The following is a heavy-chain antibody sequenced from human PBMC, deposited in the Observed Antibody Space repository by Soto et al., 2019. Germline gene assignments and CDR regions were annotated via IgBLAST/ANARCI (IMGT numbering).Heavy chain of an antibody. CDR3: ARGQRFSDWFDP. CDR1: GGSMSSYY. J-gene: IGHJ5*02. Sequence: SETLSLTCTVSGGSMSSYYWTWIRQPAGKGLEWIGRVYSSGGTHYNPSLKSRVTNSLDTSKNQFSLRLLSVTDADTAVYYCARGQRFSDWFDPWGQGTLVT. CDR2: VYSSGGT. D-gene: IGHD3-3*01. V-gene: IGHV4-4*07.